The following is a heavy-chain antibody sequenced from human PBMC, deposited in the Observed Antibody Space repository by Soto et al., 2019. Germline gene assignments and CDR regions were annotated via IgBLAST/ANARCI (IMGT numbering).Heavy chain of an antibody. CDR3: ARIVGATDNFDY. D-gene: IGHD1-26*01. CDR2: IIPIFGTA. Sequence: RASVKVSCKASGGTFGSYAISWVRQAPGQGLEWMGGIIPIFGTANYAQKFQGRVTITADKSTSTAYMELSSLRSEDTAVYYCARIVGATDNFDYWGQGTQVTVSS. V-gene: IGHV1-69*06. CDR1: GGTFGSYA. J-gene: IGHJ4*02.